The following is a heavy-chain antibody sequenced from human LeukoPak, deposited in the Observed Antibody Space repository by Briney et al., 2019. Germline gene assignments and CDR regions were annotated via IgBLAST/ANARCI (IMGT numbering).Heavy chain of an antibody. CDR3: AKSHYYDSSGYYPNAEYFQH. CDR2: ISGSGGST. J-gene: IGHJ1*01. V-gene: IGHV3-23*01. Sequence: GGSLRLSCAASGFTFSSYAMSWVRQAPGKGLEWVSAISGSGGSTYYADSVKGRFTISRDNSKNTLYLQMNSLRAEDTAVYYCAKSHYYDSSGYYPNAEYFQHWGRGTLVTVSS. CDR1: GFTFSSYA. D-gene: IGHD3-22*01.